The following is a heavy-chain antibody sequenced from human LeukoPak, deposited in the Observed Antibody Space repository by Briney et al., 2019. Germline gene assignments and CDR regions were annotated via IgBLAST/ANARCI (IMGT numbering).Heavy chain of an antibody. Sequence: SQTLSLTCTVSGGSISSGSYYWSWIRQPAGKGLEWIGRIYTSGSTNYNPSLKSRVTISVDTSKNQFSLKLSSVTAADTAVYYCARDHLRGESTGGYHFDYWGQGALVTVSS. D-gene: IGHD5-18*01. V-gene: IGHV4-61*02. CDR1: GGSISSGSYY. CDR2: IYTSGST. J-gene: IGHJ4*02. CDR3: ARDHLRGESTGGYHFDY.